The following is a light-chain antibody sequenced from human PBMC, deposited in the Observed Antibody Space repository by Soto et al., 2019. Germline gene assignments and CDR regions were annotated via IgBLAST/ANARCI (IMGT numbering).Light chain of an antibody. CDR1: QNIHNY. V-gene: IGKV1-33*01. CDR3: QQYENLPT. J-gene: IGKJ5*01. CDR2: DAY. Sequence: DIQMTQSPSSLSASVGDRVTITGQARQNIHNYFNWYQQKPRTPTQLLIYDAYNSEAGVPSRFRGSGSGTHFTFTISRMQPEDIATYYCQQYENLPTFGQGTRVEIK.